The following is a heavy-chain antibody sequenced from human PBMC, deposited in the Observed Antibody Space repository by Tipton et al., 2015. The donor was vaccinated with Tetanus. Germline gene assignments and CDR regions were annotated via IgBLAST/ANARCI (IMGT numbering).Heavy chain of an antibody. D-gene: IGHD6-19*01. J-gene: IGHJ5*02. CDR3: ASLPKRWLAPRGAP. CDR2: TNHSGGT. V-gene: IGHV4-39*01. Sequence: LRLSCIDSGGSMSGSGHYGAWARQAPGKGLEWIGETNHSGGTMYKPSLKSRVTISGDTSKDQFSLNLTSVTAADTAVYYCASLPKRWLAPRGAPWGQGTLVTVSS. CDR1: GGSMSGSGHY.